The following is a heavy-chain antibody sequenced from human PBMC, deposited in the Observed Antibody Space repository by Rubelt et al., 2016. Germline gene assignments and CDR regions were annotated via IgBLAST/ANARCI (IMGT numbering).Heavy chain of an antibody. V-gene: IGHV4-59*12. CDR3: ASGGSSGPPPL. J-gene: IGHJ4*02. CDR1: GGSISSYY. D-gene: IGHD6-19*01. Sequence: QVQLQESGPGLVKPSGTLSLTCAVSGGSISSYYWSWIRQPPGKGLEWIGYVYYSGSTNYNPSLKSRVTISVDTSKNHFSLKLSSVTAADTGVDICASGGSSGPPPLWGRGTLVTVSS. CDR2: VYYSGST.